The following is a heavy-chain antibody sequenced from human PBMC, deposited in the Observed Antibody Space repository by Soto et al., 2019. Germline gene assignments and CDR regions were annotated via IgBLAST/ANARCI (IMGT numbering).Heavy chain of an antibody. CDR3: ARYDYNGYYFDY. CDR2: INPSGGST. Sequence: ASVKVSCKASGYTFSTYYMHWVRQAPGQGYEWMGIINPSGGSTTYAQKFQGRVTMTRDTSTTTVYMELSSLKFEDAAVDCCARYDYNGYYFDYWGQGTLGTVAS. D-gene: IGHD4-4*01. J-gene: IGHJ4*02. CDR1: GYTFSTYY. V-gene: IGHV1-46*01.